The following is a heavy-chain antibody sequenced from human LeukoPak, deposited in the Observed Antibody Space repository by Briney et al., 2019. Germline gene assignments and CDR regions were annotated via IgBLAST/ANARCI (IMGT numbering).Heavy chain of an antibody. CDR1: GYTFTSYD. Sequence: ASVKVSCKASGYTFTSYDINWVRQATGQGLECMGWMNPNSGNTGYAQKFQGRVTMTRNTSISTAYMELSSLRSEDTAVYYCARIYSGYDSFDYWGQGTLVTVSS. V-gene: IGHV1-8*01. J-gene: IGHJ4*02. CDR3: ARIYSGYDSFDY. D-gene: IGHD5-12*01. CDR2: MNPNSGNT.